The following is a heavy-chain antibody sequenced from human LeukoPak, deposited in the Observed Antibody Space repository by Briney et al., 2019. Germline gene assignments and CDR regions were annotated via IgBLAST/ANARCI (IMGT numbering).Heavy chain of an antibody. J-gene: IGHJ3*02. CDR2: IRKDGSDK. CDR1: EFTFSDYW. CDR3: ARDSNFYGSGAYYDTFDM. Sequence: GGSLRLSCAASEFTFSDYWMTWVRQAPGKGLEWVANIRKDGSDKNYVDSVKGRFTISRDNAKNSVYLQMDSLSAEDTALYYCARDSNFYGSGAYYDTFDMWGQGTMVTVSS. D-gene: IGHD3-22*01. V-gene: IGHV3-7*03.